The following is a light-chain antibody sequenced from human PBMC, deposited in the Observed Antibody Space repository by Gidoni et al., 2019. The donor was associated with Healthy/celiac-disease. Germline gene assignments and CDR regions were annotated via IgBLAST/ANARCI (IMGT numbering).Light chain of an antibody. J-gene: IGKJ1*01. CDR1: QSISSS. CDR2: AAS. CDR3: QQSYSSWT. V-gene: IGKV1-39*01. Sequence: EIQMTQSPSSLSEAVGDRVTITCRAIQSISSSLNWYQQKPGKAPQLLIYAASTLQSGVPSRFSGSGSGTDFTLTISSLQPEDFATYYCQQSYSSWTFGQGTKVEIK.